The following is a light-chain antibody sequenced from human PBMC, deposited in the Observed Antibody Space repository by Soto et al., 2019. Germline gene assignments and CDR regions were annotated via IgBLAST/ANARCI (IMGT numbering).Light chain of an antibody. J-gene: IGLJ1*01. CDR3: CSYAVSSHYV. CDR1: SSDVGSYNL. V-gene: IGLV2-23*02. CDR2: EVT. Sequence: VLAQPASVSGSPGQSITFSCTGTSSDVGSYNLVSWYQQHPGKAPKLMIYEVTKRPSGVSNRFSGSKSGNTASLTIYGLQAEVEADYHCCSYAVSSHYVFGTGTMVTVL.